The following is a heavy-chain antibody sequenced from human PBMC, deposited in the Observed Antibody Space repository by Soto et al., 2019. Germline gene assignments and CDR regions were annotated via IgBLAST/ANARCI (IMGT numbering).Heavy chain of an antibody. D-gene: IGHD3-10*01. CDR3: AIYLRGGNQYYYYYYMDV. CDR2: ISAYNGNT. V-gene: IGHV1-18*01. Sequence: ASVKVSCKASGYTFTSYAISWVRQAPGQGLEWMGWISAYNGNTNYAQKLQGRVTMTTDTSTSTAYMELRSLRSDDTAVYYCAIYLRGGNQYYYYYYMDVWGKGTTVSVSS. J-gene: IGHJ6*03. CDR1: GYTFTSYA.